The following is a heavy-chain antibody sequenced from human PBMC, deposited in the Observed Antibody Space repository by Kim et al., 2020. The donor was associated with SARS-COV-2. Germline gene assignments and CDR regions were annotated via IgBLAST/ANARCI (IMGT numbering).Heavy chain of an antibody. J-gene: IGHJ4*02. CDR2: IWYDGSNK. CDR1: FTFSSYG. CDR3: ARDRRVATPTD. Sequence: FTFSSYGMHWVRQAPGKGLEWVAVIWYDGSNKYYADSVKGRFTISRDNSKNTLYLQMNSLRAEDTAVYYCARDRRVATPTDWGQGTLVTVST. V-gene: IGHV3-33*01. D-gene: IGHD5-12*01.